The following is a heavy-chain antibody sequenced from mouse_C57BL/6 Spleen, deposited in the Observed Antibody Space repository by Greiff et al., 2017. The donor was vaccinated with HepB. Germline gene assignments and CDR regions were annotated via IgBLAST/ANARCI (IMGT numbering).Heavy chain of an antibody. J-gene: IGHJ4*01. V-gene: IGHV1-64*01. CDR2: IHPNSGST. Sequence: QVQLQQPGAELVKPGASVKLSCKASGYTFTSYWMHWVKQRPGQGLEWIGMIHPNSGSTNYNEKFKSKATLTVDKSSSTAYMQLSSLTSEDSAVYYCARGDYYATYYYAMDYWGQGTSVTVSS. D-gene: IGHD1-1*01. CDR3: ARGDYYATYYYAMDY. CDR1: GYTFTSYW.